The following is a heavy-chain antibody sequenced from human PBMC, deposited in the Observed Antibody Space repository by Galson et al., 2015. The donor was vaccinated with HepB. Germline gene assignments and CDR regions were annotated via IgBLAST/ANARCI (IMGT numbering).Heavy chain of an antibody. D-gene: IGHD3-22*01. V-gene: IGHV3-23*01. CDR2: VSDSGGNT. CDR1: GFTFTNYA. J-gene: IGHJ4*02. Sequence: SLRLSCAASGFTFTNYAMSWVRQGPGKGLEWVSAVSDSGGNTFYADSVKGRFTISRDNSRNTLYLQLNSLRVEDTAVYYCAKSPYDYDSAGELSAIDYWGQGTLVAVSS. CDR3: AKSPYDYDSAGELSAIDY.